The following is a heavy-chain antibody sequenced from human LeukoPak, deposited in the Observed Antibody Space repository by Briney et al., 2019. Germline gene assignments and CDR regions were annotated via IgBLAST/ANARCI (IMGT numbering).Heavy chain of an antibody. CDR3: ARVHRGYSFGRLDY. D-gene: IGHD5-12*01. V-gene: IGHV3-48*02. J-gene: IGHJ4*02. CDR1: GFALTSFT. Sequence: GGSLRLSCAVSGFALTSFTMNWVRQAPGKGLEWVSYISGSDNTIYYADSVKGRFTISRDNARNSLYLQMNSLRDEDTAVYYCARVHRGYSFGRLDYWGQGTLVTVSS. CDR2: ISGSDNTI.